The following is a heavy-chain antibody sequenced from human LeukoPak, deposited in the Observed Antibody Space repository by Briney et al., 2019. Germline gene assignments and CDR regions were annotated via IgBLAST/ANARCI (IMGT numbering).Heavy chain of an antibody. D-gene: IGHD3-16*02. CDR1: GGSISSGGYS. CDR3: ARAWGVYDYVWGSYRPYYFDY. CDR2: IYHSGST. V-gene: IGHV4-30-2*01. Sequence: KASETLSPTCAVSGGSISSGGYSWSWIRQPPGKGLEWIGYIYHSGSTYYNPSLKSRVTISVDRSKNQFSLKLSSVTAADTAVYYCARAWGVYDYVWGSYRPYYFDYWGQGTLVTVSS. J-gene: IGHJ4*02.